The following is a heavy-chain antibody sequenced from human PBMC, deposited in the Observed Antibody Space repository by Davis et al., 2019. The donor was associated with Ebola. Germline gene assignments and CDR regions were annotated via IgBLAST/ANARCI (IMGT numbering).Heavy chain of an antibody. CDR2: IYYSGST. CDR1: GGSISSSSYF. CDR3: ARGPDSSGLNGMDV. V-gene: IGHV4-61*05. D-gene: IGHD3-22*01. Sequence: MPSETLSLTCTVSGGSISSSSYFWGWIRQPPGKGLEWIGYIYYSGSTNYNPSLKSRVTISVDTSKNQFSLKLSSVTAADTAVYYCARGPDSSGLNGMDVWGKGTTVTVSS. J-gene: IGHJ6*04.